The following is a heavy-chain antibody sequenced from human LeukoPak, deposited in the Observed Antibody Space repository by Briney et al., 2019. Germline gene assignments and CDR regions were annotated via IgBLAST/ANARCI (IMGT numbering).Heavy chain of an antibody. D-gene: IGHD2-2*01. Sequence: GGSLRLSCATSGFTLSNYWMTRVRQAPGKGLEWVANIGEDGSEKYYVESVKGRFTISRDNAKNSVDLQMNSLRGEDTAVYFCARGGQRWLDPWSQGTPVTVAS. V-gene: IGHV3-7*04. CDR1: GFTLSNYW. CDR2: IGEDGSEK. J-gene: IGHJ5*02. CDR3: ARGGQRWLDP.